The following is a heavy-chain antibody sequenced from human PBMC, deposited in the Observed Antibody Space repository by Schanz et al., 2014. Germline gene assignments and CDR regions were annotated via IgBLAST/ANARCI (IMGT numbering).Heavy chain of an antibody. CDR2: IIPSLGLA. CDR1: GGTFSSFG. CDR3: ARDRRRYCSTASCLHDNWFDP. Sequence: VQLEQSGAEVKKPGSSVKVSCKASGGTFSSFGINWVRQAPGQGLEWMGRIIPSLGLAKYEQKFQDKVTITADTSTTTAYMELSGLRSEDTDVYYCARDRRRYCSTASCLHDNWFDPWGEGPLXNVSS. V-gene: IGHV1-69*04. J-gene: IGHJ5*02. D-gene: IGHD2-2*01.